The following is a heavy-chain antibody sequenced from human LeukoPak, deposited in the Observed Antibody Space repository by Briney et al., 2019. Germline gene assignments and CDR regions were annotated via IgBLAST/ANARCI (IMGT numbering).Heavy chain of an antibody. CDR3: AKDSRHRIVGTTTFLDY. CDR1: GFIFTSYG. D-gene: IGHD1-26*01. Sequence: GGSLRLSCAASGFIFTSYGMHWVRQAPGKGLEWVAFIRYDGSIKFYADSVKGRFTISRDNSRNTLYLQMNSLRAEDTAVYYCAKDSRHRIVGTTTFLDYWGQGTLVTVSS. V-gene: IGHV3-30*02. CDR2: IRYDGSIK. J-gene: IGHJ4*02.